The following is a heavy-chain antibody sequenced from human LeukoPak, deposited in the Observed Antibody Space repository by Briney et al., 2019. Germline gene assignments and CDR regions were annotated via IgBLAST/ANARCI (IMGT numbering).Heavy chain of an antibody. CDR3: ARDKGTSYLSSFDY. V-gene: IGHV3-66*03. J-gene: IGHJ4*02. Sequence: GSLRLSCAASGFTVSSNYMTWVRQAPGKGLEWVSVIYKNAITYYADTVKGRFTIPRDNSKNTLYLQMNSLRAADTAVYYCARDKGTSYLSSFDYWGQGTLVTVSS. CDR2: IYKNAIT. CDR1: GFTVSSNY. D-gene: IGHD6-6*01.